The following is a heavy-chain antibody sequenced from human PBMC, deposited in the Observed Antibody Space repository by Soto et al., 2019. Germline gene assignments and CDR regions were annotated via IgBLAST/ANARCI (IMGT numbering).Heavy chain of an antibody. D-gene: IGHD2-15*01. CDR1: GFSFSEHA. V-gene: IGHV3-30*09. J-gene: IGHJ4*02. CDR3: ARDPGRGYCSGGSCYVPDD. CDR2: ISYDGINK. Sequence: QVQLVESGGGVVQPGRSLGLSCAASGFSFSEHAXHWVRQAPGKGLEWVGLISYDGINKYYADSVKGRFAISRDNSKNTLYLQMNCLKSDDTAMYYCARDPGRGYCSGGSCYVPDDWGQGTLVTVSS.